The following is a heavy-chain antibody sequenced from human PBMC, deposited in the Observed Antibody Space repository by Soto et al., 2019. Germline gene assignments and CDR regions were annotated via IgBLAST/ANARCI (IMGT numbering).Heavy chain of an antibody. CDR3: TRSLHYSGLGSYFGVFDS. CDR2: ISHSGST. V-gene: IGHV4-31*03. J-gene: IGHJ4*02. D-gene: IGHD3-10*01. Sequence: QVQLQESDPGLVKPSQTLSLTCYVSGGPITNGGYYWSWVRQHPGMGLQWIGYISHSGSTYYNPSLKSRLVISIDTSKNQFSLKLSSVTAADTAVYYCTRSLHYSGLGSYFGVFDSWGQGTLVTVSS. CDR1: GGPITNGGYY.